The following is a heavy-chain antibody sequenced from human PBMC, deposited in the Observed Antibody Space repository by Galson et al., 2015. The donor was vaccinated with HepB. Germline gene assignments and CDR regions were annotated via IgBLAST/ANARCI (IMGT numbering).Heavy chain of an antibody. CDR2: SSSSGTTL. Sequence: SLRLSCAASGFTLSTYEMNWVRQAPGKGLEWVSYSSSSGTTLFYADSVKGRFTISRDNAKNTLSLQMDSLRVEDTAVYYCASAYYIMGPFDNWGRGTLVTVSS. V-gene: IGHV3-48*03. D-gene: IGHD3-10*01. CDR3: ASAYYIMGPFDN. CDR1: GFTLSTYE. J-gene: IGHJ4*02.